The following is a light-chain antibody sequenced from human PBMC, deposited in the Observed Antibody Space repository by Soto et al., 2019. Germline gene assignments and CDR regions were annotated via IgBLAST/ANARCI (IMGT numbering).Light chain of an antibody. J-gene: IGLJ2*01. V-gene: IGLV4-69*01. CDR3: QTWGTGVHVV. CDR2: VNSDGSH. Sequence: QLVLTQSPSASASLGASVKLTCTLSSGHSNYAIAWHQQQPEKGPRYLMKVNSDGSHIKGDGIPDRFSGSSSEAERYLTISSLQSEDEADYYCQTWGTGVHVVFGGGTKLTVL. CDR1: SGHSNYA.